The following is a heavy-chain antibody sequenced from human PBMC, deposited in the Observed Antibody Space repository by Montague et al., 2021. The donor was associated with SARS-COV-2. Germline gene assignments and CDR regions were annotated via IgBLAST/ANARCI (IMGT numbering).Heavy chain of an antibody. V-gene: IGHV3-48*03. Sequence: SLRLSWAASGFTFSSYEMNWVRQAPGKGLEWVSYISSSGSTIYYADSVKGRFTISRDNAKNSLYLQMNSLRAEDTAVYYCARGSFTGAFDIWGQGTMVTGSS. D-gene: IGHD7-27*01. CDR2: ISSSGSTI. CDR1: GFTFSSYE. J-gene: IGHJ3*02. CDR3: ARGSFTGAFDI.